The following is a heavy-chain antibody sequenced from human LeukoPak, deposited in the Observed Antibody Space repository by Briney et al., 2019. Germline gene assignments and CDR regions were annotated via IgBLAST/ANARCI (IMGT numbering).Heavy chain of an antibody. D-gene: IGHD6-19*01. CDR1: GFTFSSYA. CDR2: ISYDGSNK. J-gene: IGHJ4*02. V-gene: IGHV3-30*04. Sequence: GGSLRLSCAASGFTFSSYAMHWVRQAPGKGLEWVAVISYDGSNKYYADSVKGRFTISRDNSKNTLYLQMNSLRAEDTAVYYCVAAAGSSGWYGYFDYWGQGTLVTVSS. CDR3: VAAAGSSGWYGYFDY.